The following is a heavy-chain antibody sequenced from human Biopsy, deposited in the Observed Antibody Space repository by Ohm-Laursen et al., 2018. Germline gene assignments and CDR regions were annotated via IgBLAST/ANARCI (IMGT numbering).Heavy chain of an antibody. CDR1: GGTFSDYA. V-gene: IGHV1-2*02. CDR2: INPKSGGT. J-gene: IGHJ4*02. Sequence: SVKVSCKTSGGTFSDYAISWLRQAPGQGLEWMGWINPKSGGTHYLEKFRGRVTMTRDTSISTAYMEVSSLRSDDTAVYYCAIDGNDFLTDYLKIDQWGQGTLVTVSS. CDR3: AIDGNDFLTDYLKIDQ. D-gene: IGHD3-9*01.